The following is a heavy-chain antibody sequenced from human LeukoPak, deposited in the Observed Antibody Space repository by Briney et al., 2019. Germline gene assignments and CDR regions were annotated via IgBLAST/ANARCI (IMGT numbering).Heavy chain of an antibody. D-gene: IGHD2-2*01. V-gene: IGHV3-7*01. CDR3: ARGRYSSRSGGYYFDI. CDR1: GFTLSSDW. CDR2: IKKDGIEK. J-gene: IGHJ4*02. Sequence: GGSLRLSCVVSGFTLSSDWMSWVRQAPGKGLEWVANIKKDGIEKYYVESVKGRFTISRDNAKNSLYLQMNSLRAEDTAVYYWARGRYSSRSGGYYFDIWGQGTLVTVSS.